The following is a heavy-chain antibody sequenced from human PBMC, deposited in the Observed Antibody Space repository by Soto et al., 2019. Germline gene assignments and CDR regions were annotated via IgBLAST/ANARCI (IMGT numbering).Heavy chain of an antibody. CDR3: ARHLSVLRFLEWLSLNWFDP. CDR1: GGSISSSSYY. J-gene: IGHJ5*02. Sequence: SETLSLTCTVYGGSISSSSYYWGWIRQPPGKGLEWIGSIYYSGSTYYNPSLKSRVTISVDTSKNQFSLKLSSVTAADTAVYYCARHLSVLRFLEWLSLNWFDPWGQGTLVTVSS. V-gene: IGHV4-39*01. D-gene: IGHD3-3*01. CDR2: IYYSGST.